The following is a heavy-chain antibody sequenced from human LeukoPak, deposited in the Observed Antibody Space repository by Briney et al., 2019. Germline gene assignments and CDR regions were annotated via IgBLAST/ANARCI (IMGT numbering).Heavy chain of an antibody. V-gene: IGHV3-21*01. J-gene: IGHJ3*02. D-gene: IGHD3-22*01. CDR2: ISSSSSYI. Sequence: GGSLRLSCAASGFTFSSYSMNWVRQAPGKGLEWVSSISSSSSYIYYADSVKGRFTISRGNAKNSLYLQMNSLRAEDTAVYYCAKIVADDAFDIWGQGTMVTVSS. CDR3: AKIVADDAFDI. CDR1: GFTFSSYS.